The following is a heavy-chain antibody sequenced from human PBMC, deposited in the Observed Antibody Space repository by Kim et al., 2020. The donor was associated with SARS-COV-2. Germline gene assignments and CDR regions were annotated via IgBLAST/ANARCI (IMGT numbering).Heavy chain of an antibody. CDR2: MSYSGRT. Sequence: SETLSLTCTVSGGSVSNDDYAWSWIRQPPGKGLEWVGYMSYSGRTKYNPSLKSRITVSLDTSKNQFSLKLSSVTAADTAVYYCARDFWGSLDYWGLGTLVTVSS. CDR3: ARDFWGSLDY. J-gene: IGHJ4*02. CDR1: GGSVSNDDYA. V-gene: IGHV4-61*08. D-gene: IGHD3-16*01.